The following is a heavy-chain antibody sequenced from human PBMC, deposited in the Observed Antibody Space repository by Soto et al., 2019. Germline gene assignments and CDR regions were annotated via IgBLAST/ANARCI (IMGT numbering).Heavy chain of an antibody. CDR2: INTSVGSA. D-gene: IGHD3-10*01. Sequence: ASVKVSCKASGYIFTSYYIHWVRQAPGQGLEWMGIINTSVGSASNAQKFQGRVTMTRDTSTSTVYMELSSLRYEDTAVYYCVRDGSGSYYGWFDRWGQGTLVTVS. CDR1: GYIFTSYY. CDR3: VRDGSGSYYGWFDR. V-gene: IGHV1-46*01. J-gene: IGHJ5*02.